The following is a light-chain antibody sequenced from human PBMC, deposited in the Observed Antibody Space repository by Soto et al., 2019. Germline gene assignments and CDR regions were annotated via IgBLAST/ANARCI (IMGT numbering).Light chain of an antibody. CDR2: SNN. Sequence: QSVLTQPPSASGTPGQRVTISCSGSSSNIGSNTVNWYQQLPGTAPTLLIYSNNQRPSRVPDRFSASKSATSASLAISGLQSEDEADYYCAACDHSLNGPVFGGGTQLTVL. V-gene: IGLV1-44*01. CDR3: AACDHSLNGPV. J-gene: IGLJ7*01. CDR1: SSNIGSNT.